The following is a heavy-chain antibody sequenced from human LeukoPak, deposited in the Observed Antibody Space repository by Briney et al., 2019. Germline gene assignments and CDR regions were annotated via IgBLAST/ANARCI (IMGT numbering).Heavy chain of an antibody. Sequence: PSDTLSLTCTVSGASITNYYWNWIRQPPGKGLEWIGYISYSGSTNYNPSLKSRVTISVNTSKNQFSLKLSSVTAADTAVYYCARSHNYYYYYMDVWGEGTTVTVSS. CDR2: ISYSGST. CDR3: ARSHNYYYYYMDV. CDR1: GASITNYY. J-gene: IGHJ6*03. V-gene: IGHV4-59*07.